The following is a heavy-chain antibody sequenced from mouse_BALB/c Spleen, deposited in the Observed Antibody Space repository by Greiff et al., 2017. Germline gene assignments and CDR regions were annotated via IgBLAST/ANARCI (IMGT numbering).Heavy chain of an antibody. CDR1: GFNIKDTY. J-gene: IGHJ3*01. CDR3: AASTMSTVAY. Sequence: EVKLMESGAELVKPGASVKLSCTASGFNIKDTYMHWVKQRPEQGLEWIGRIDPANGNTKYDPKFQGKATITADTSSNTAYLQLSSLTSEDTAVYYCAASTMSTVAYWGQGTLVTVSA. V-gene: IGHV14-3*02. D-gene: IGHD2-4*01. CDR2: IDPANGNT.